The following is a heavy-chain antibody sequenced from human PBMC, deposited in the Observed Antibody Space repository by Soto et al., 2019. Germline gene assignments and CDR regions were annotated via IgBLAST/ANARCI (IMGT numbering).Heavy chain of an antibody. V-gene: IGHV1-18*01. Sequence: ASVKVSCKASGYTFTSYGISWVRQAPGQGLEWMGWISAYNGNTNYAQKLQGRVTMTTDTSTSTAYMELRSLRSDDTAVYYCAREEYCYDSRGWFDPWGQGTLVTVSS. CDR3: AREEYCYDSRGWFDP. CDR2: ISAYNGNT. CDR1: GYTFTSYG. J-gene: IGHJ5*02. D-gene: IGHD3-22*01.